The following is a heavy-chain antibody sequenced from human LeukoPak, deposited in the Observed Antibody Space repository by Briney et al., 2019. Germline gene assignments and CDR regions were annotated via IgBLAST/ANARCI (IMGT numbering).Heavy chain of an antibody. Sequence: SETLSLTWAVYGGSFSGYYWSWIRQPPGKGLEWIGEINHSGSTNYNPSLKSRVTISVDTSKNQFSLKLSSVTAADTAVYYCARGSTYYDILTGYPAYFSRYGMDVWGKGTTVTVSS. CDR3: ARGSTYYDILTGYPAYFSRYGMDV. D-gene: IGHD3-9*01. CDR1: GGSFSGYY. J-gene: IGHJ6*04. CDR2: INHSGST. V-gene: IGHV4-34*01.